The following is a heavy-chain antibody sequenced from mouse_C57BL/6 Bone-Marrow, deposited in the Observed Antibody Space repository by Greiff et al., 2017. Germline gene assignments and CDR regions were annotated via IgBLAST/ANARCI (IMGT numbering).Heavy chain of an antibody. CDR3: ARGGYSGGAY. J-gene: IGHJ3*01. Sequence: VKLVESGPELARPGASVKLSCKASGYTFTSSGISWVKQRPGQGLEWIGQISPRSGNTTYNEKFKGKATLTADKSSSTAYMELRSLTSEDSAVYFRARGGYSGGAYWDQGTLVTVSA. V-gene: IGHV1-81*01. CDR1: GYTFTSSG. D-gene: IGHD2-12*01. CDR2: ISPRSGNT.